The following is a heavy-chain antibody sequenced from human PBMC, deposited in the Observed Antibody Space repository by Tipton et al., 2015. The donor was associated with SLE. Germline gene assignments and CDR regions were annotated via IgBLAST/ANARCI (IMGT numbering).Heavy chain of an antibody. CDR3: ARTYYYDSSGSDAFDI. J-gene: IGHJ3*02. D-gene: IGHD3-22*01. Sequence: TLSLTCTVSGGSISSYYWSWIRQPPGKGLEWIGYIYTSGSTYYNPSLKSRVTISVDTSKNQFSLKLSSVTAADTAVYYCARTYYYDSSGSDAFDIWGQGTMVTVSS. V-gene: IGHV4-4*08. CDR2: IYTSGST. CDR1: GGSISSYY.